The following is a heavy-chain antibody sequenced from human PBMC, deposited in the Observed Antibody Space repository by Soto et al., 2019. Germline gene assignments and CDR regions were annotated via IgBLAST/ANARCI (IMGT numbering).Heavy chain of an antibody. CDR1: GYTFTSYA. D-gene: IGHD2-15*01. J-gene: IGHJ6*02. V-gene: IGHV1-3*01. CDR2: INAGNGNT. CDR3: ARDGAYCSGGSCNYYYGMDV. Sequence: ASVKVSCKASGYTFTSYAMHWVRQAPGQRLEWMGWINAGNGNTKYSQKFQGRVTITRDTSASTAYMELSSLRSEDTAVYYCARDGAYCSGGSCNYYYGMDVWGQGTTVTVSS.